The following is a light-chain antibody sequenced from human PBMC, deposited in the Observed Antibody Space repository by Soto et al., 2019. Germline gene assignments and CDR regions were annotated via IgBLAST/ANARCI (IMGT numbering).Light chain of an antibody. V-gene: IGKV1-5*03. CDR1: QNINSW. J-gene: IGKJ2*01. CDR2: KAS. Sequence: DIQMTQSPSTLSASVGDRVTITCRASQNINSWLAWCQQKPGKAPKLLIYKASSLESGVPSRFSGSGSGTEFTLTISSLQPDDFATYYCQQYNSYSPRYTFGQGTKLEIK. CDR3: QQYNSYSPRYT.